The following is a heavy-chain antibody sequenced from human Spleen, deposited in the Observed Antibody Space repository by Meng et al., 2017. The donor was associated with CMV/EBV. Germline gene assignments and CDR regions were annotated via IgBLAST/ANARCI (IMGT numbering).Heavy chain of an antibody. V-gene: IGHV1-18*01. Sequence: ASVKVSCKASGYTFTSYGISWVRQAPGQGLEWMGWISAYNGNTNYAQKLQGRVTMTTDTSTSTAYMELRSMRSDDTAVYYCARDERELPYEYSLLMDVWGQGTTVTVSS. CDR2: ISAYNGNT. D-gene: IGHD6-6*01. CDR1: GYTFTSYG. J-gene: IGHJ6*02. CDR3: ARDERELPYEYSLLMDV.